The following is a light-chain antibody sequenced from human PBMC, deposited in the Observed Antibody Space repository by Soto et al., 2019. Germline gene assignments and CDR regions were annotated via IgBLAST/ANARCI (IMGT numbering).Light chain of an antibody. CDR2: DVS. J-gene: IGLJ2*01. CDR1: SSDVGGYNY. Sequence: QSVLTQPASVSGSPGQSITISCTGTSSDVGGYNYVYWYQQHPGKAPKLIIYDVSNRPSGVSNRFSGSKSDNTASLTSSGLQAEDDADYYCSSYTVSSTLEVFGGGTKLTVL. V-gene: IGLV2-14*01. CDR3: SSYTVSSTLEV.